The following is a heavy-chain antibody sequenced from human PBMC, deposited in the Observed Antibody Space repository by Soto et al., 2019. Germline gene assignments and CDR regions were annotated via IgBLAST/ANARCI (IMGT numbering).Heavy chain of an antibody. CDR1: GYTFTGYG. CDR3: ARDSVEEYYDYIWGSYRLHDYFDY. J-gene: IGHJ4*02. V-gene: IGHV1-18*01. D-gene: IGHD3-16*02. Sequence: ASVKVSCKASGYTFTGYGIIWVRQAPGQGLEWMGWISAYNGNTNYAQKLQGRVTMTTDTSTSTAYMELRSLRSDDTAVYYCARDSVEEYYDYIWGSYRLHDYFDYWGQGTLVTVSS. CDR2: ISAYNGNT.